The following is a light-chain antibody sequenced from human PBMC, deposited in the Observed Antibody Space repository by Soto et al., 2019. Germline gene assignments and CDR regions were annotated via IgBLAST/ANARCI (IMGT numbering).Light chain of an antibody. J-gene: IGKJ1*01. Sequence: EIVLTQSPATLSLSPGERATLSCRASQSVSSYLAWYQQKPGQGPRLLIYDASNRATGVSARFSGSGSGTDFTLTISRLEPEDFAVYYCQQYVTSPWAFGQGTKVAIE. V-gene: IGKV3-11*01. CDR3: QQYVTSPWA. CDR1: QSVSSY. CDR2: DAS.